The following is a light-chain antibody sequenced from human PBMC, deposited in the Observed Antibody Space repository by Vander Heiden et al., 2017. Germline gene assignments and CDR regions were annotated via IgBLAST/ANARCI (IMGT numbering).Light chain of an antibody. J-gene: IGLJ3*02. V-gene: IGLV1-47*01. CDR3: AAWDDSLSGWV. CDR2: TNN. Sequence: QSVLTQPPSASGTPGQRVPIPCSGSSSNIGSHYVYWYQQLPGTAPKLLIYTNNQRPSGVPDRFSGSKSGTSASLAIGGLRSEDEADYYCAAWDDSLSGWVFGGGTKLTVL. CDR1: SSNIGSHY.